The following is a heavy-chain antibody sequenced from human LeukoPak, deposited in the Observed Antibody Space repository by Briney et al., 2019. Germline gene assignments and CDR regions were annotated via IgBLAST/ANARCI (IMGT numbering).Heavy chain of an antibody. CDR3: ARLGVTAKPLPFY. CDR2: IYPGDSDT. J-gene: IGHJ4*02. V-gene: IGHV5-51*01. Sequence: GESLKISCKGSGYSFTTYWIGWVRQMPGKGLEWMGIIYPGDSDTRYSPSFQGQVTISVDKPINTAYLQWSSLEASDSAIYYCARLGVTAKPLPFYWGQGTLVTVSS. D-gene: IGHD2-21*02. CDR1: GYSFTTYW.